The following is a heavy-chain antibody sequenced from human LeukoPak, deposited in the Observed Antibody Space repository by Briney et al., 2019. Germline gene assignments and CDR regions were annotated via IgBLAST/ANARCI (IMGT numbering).Heavy chain of an antibody. CDR1: GGSISSYY. D-gene: IGHD3-10*01. Sequence: SETLSLTCIVSGGSISSYYWSWIRQPPGKGLEWIGYIYYSGSTYYNPSLKSRVTISVDTSKNQFSLKLSSVTAADTAVYYCARLYYYGSGSYFFEPWGQGTLVTVSS. CDR2: IYYSGST. V-gene: IGHV4-59*04. CDR3: ARLYYYGSGSYFFEP. J-gene: IGHJ5*02.